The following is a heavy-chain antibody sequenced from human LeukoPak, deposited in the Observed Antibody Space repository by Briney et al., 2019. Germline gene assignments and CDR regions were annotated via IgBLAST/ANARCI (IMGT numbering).Heavy chain of an antibody. Sequence: PGGSLRLSCAASRFTLSNYWMSWVRQAPGKGLEWVANIKQDGSETYYVDSVKGRFTISRDNAKNSLSLQMNSLRAEDTAVYYCAKRDAETEFDYWGQGTLVTVSS. CDR2: IKQDGSET. CDR3: AKRDAETEFDY. D-gene: IGHD2-21*02. CDR1: RFTLSNYW. V-gene: IGHV3-7*01. J-gene: IGHJ4*02.